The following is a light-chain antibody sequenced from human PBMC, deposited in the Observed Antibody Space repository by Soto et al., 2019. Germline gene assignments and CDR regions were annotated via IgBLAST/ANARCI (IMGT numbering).Light chain of an antibody. CDR1: QSISTN. V-gene: IGKV3-15*01. J-gene: IGKJ1*01. CDR3: QHYNNWPPWT. Sequence: DIVMTQSPATLSVSPGERATLSCRASQSISTNLAWYQQKPGQAPRLLIYRASTRATGIPARFSGSGSGTDFTLTISSLKSEDFAIYDCQHYNNWPPWTFGQGTKVESK. CDR2: RAS.